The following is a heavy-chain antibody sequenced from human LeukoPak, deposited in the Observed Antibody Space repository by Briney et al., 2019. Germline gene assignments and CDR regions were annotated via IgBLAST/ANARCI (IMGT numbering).Heavy chain of an antibody. V-gene: IGHV3-53*01. CDR2: IYSGGTT. CDR3: ARMNSLRYSSRWFIDY. D-gene: IGHD6-13*01. J-gene: IGHJ4*02. CDR1: GFIVSNNY. Sequence: PGGSLRLSCAASGFIVSNNYMIWVRQAPGKGLKWGAVIYSGGTTHYADSVKGRFTISRDNSKNTLSLPMNSLSAEDTAVYFCARMNSLRYSSRWFIDYWGQGTLVTVSS.